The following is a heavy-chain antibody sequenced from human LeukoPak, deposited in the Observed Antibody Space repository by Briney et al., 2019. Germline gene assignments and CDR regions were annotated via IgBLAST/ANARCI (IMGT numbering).Heavy chain of an antibody. CDR2: ISGSGGST. CDR1: GFTFSSYA. J-gene: IGHJ4*02. V-gene: IGHV3-23*01. Sequence: GGSLRLSCAASGFTFSSYAMSWVRQAPGKGLEWVSAISGSGGSTYYADSVKGRFTISRDNSKNTLYLQMNSLRAEDTAVYYCAKASWNYAPPSTALLDYWGQGTLVTVSS. D-gene: IGHD1-7*01. CDR3: AKASWNYAPPSTALLDY.